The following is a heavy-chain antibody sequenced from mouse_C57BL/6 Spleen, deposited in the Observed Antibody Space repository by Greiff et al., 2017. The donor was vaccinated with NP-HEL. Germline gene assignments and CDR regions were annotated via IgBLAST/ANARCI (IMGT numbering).Heavy chain of an antibody. Sequence: VQLQQSGPELVKPGASVKMSCKASGYTFTDYNMHWVKQSHGKSLEWIGYINPNNGGTSYNQKFKGKATLTVNKSSSTAYMELRSLTSEDSAVYYCARAGYYGNYRFAYWGQGTLVTVSA. D-gene: IGHD2-1*01. CDR2: INPNNGGT. CDR3: ARAGYYGNYRFAY. CDR1: GYTFTDYN. V-gene: IGHV1-22*01. J-gene: IGHJ3*01.